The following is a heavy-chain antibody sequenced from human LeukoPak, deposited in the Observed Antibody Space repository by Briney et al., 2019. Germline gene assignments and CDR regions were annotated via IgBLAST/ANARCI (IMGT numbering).Heavy chain of an antibody. Sequence: ASVKVSCKASGYTFTGYYLHWVRQAPGQGLEWMGWIKPDTGATRYAQRFQGRVTMTRDTSISTAYMELSRLGSDDTVVYYCARDQAGNSFDYWGQGTLVTVSS. D-gene: IGHD4-23*01. CDR3: ARDQAGNSFDY. J-gene: IGHJ4*02. CDR2: IKPDTGAT. V-gene: IGHV1-2*02. CDR1: GYTFTGYY.